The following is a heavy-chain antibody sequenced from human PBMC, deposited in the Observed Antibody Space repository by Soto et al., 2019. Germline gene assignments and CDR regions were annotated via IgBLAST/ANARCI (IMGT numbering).Heavy chain of an antibody. D-gene: IGHD4-17*01. Sequence: GASVKVSCKVSGYTLTELSMHWVRQAPGKGLEWMGGFDPEDGETIYAQKFQGRVTMTEDTSTDTAYMELSSLRSEDTAVYYCATVFRPFQTTVVTPSAFDIWGQGTMVTVSS. CDR2: FDPEDGET. V-gene: IGHV1-24*01. CDR1: GYTLTELS. CDR3: ATVFRPFQTTVVTPSAFDI. J-gene: IGHJ3*02.